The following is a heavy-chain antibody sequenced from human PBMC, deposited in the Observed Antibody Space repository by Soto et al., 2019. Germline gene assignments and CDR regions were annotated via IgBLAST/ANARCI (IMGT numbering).Heavy chain of an antibody. CDR3: AIYGDSGSYYYYGMDV. V-gene: IGHV4-39*01. CDR2: IYYSGST. J-gene: IGHJ6*02. CDR1: GGSISSSSYY. Sequence: SETLSLTCTVSGGSISSSSYYWGWVRQPPWKGLQWIGSIYYSGSTYYNPSLKSRVTISVDTSKNQFSLKLRSVTAADTAMYYCAIYGDSGSYYYYGMDVWGQGXTVTVYS. D-gene: IGHD6-6*01.